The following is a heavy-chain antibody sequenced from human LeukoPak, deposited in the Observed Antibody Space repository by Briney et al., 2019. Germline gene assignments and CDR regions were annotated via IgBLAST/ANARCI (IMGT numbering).Heavy chain of an antibody. CDR3: AKSAVRDTIFGVVIIPYYFDY. J-gene: IGHJ4*02. D-gene: IGHD3-3*01. CDR2: ISYDGSNK. V-gene: IGHV3-30-3*02. Sequence: GGSLRLSCAASGFTFSSYAMHWVRQAPGKGLEWVAVISYDGSNKYYADSVKGRFTISRDNSKNTLYLQMNSLRAEDTAVYYCAKSAVRDTIFGVVIIPYYFDYWGQGTLVTVSS. CDR1: GFTFSSYA.